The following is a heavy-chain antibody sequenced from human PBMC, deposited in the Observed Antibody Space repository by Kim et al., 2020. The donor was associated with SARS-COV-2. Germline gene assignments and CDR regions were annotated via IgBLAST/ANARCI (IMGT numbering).Heavy chain of an antibody. V-gene: IGHV3-49*02. J-gene: IGHJ5*02. CDR2: YGEDT. CDR3: TRVSRGP. Sequence: YGEDTEYAASVKGRFTISRDDSKSIAYLQMNSLKTEDTAVYYCTRVSRGPWGQGTLVTVSS.